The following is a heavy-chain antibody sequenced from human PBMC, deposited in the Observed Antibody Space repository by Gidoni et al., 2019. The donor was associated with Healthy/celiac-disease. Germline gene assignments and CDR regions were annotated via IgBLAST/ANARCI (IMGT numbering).Heavy chain of an antibody. CDR2: MNPNSGNT. CDR3: ARKRAARSYYYYGMDV. D-gene: IGHD6-6*01. CDR1: GYTFTSYD. V-gene: IGHV1-8*01. J-gene: IGHJ6*02. Sequence: QVQLVQSGAEVKKPGASVKVSCKASGYTFTSYDIHWVRQATGQGLEWMGWMNPNSGNTGYAQKFQGRVTMTRNTSISTAYMELSSLRSEDTAVYYCARKRAARSYYYYGMDVWGQGTTVTVSS.